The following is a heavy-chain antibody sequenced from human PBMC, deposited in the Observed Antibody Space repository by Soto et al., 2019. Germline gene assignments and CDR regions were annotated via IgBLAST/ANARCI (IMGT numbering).Heavy chain of an antibody. CDR1: GGTFSSHG. CDR2: IVPIFGTA. J-gene: IGHJ6*02. V-gene: IGHV1-69*12. CDR3: ARGRYSGYDMPDTYYYYNYGMDV. Sequence: QVQLVQSGAEVKKPGSSVKVSCKASGGTFSSHGISWVRQAPGQGLEWMGGIVPIFGTADDAQRFRGRVTITADESXSXXYRELSSLRSEDTAVYYCARGRYSGYDMPDTYYYYNYGMDVWGQGTTVTVSS. D-gene: IGHD5-12*01.